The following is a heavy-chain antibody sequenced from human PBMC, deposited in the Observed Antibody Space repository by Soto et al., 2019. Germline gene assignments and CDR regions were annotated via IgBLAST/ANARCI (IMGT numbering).Heavy chain of an antibody. CDR3: ARSHGSSTSLEIYFYYYYGMDV. Sequence: QVQLVQSGAEVKKPGSSLKVSCKASGGTFGSYAISWVRQDPGQGLEWMGGIIPIPGTANYAQKFQGRVTIAADESTSTAYMELSSLRSEDTAVYYCARSHGSSTSLEIYFYYYYGMDVWGQGTTVTVSS. D-gene: IGHD2-2*01. CDR1: GGTFGSYA. CDR2: IIPIPGTA. J-gene: IGHJ6*02. V-gene: IGHV1-69*01.